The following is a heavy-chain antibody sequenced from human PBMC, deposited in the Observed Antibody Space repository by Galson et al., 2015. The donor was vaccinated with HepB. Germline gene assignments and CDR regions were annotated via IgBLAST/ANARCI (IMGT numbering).Heavy chain of an antibody. V-gene: IGHV1-18*04. Sequence: SVKVSCKASGYTFTSYGISWGRQAPGQGLEWMGWISAYNGNTNYAQKLQGRVTMTTDTSTSTAYMELRSLRSDDTAVYYCARVRWWLLLRTLSGWFDPWGQGTLVPVSS. CDR1: GYTFTSYG. CDR3: ARVRWWLLLRTLSGWFDP. CDR2: ISAYNGNT. J-gene: IGHJ5*02. D-gene: IGHD3-22*01.